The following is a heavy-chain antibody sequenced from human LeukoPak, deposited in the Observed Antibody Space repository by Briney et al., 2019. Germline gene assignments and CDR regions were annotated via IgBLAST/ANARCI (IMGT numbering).Heavy chain of an antibody. J-gene: IGHJ4*02. CDR2: ISGYTGDT. CDR1: GYTFTNYD. Sequence: ASVRVSCKTSGYTFTNYDIYWVRQAPGQGLECMGWISGYTGDTKYAQILQGRFTVTTDTSTSTAYMELRSLTSDDTAVYFCARDWELRYSQGGFDSWGQGTLVTVSS. CDR3: ARDWELRYSQGGFDS. D-gene: IGHD3-9*01. V-gene: IGHV1-18*01.